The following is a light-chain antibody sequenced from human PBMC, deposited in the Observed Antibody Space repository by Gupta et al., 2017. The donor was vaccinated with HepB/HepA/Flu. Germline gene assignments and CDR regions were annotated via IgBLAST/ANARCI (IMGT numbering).Light chain of an antibody. V-gene: IGKV3-20*01. CDR2: GAS. CDR1: QSVSSSY. Sequence: EIVLTQSPGTLSLSPGERATLSCRASQSVSSSYLAWYQQKPGQAPRLLIYGASSRATGIPDRFSGSGYGTDFTLTISRREPEDCAVYYCQQYGSSPPHAFGQGTKLEIK. CDR3: QQYGSSPPHA. J-gene: IGKJ2*01.